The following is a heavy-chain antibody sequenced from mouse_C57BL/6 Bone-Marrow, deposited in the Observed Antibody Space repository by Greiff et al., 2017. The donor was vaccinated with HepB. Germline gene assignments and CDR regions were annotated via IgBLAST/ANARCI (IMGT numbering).Heavy chain of an antibody. CDR1: GYSFTGYF. D-gene: IGHD2-3*01. Sequence: EVKLVESGPELVKPGDSVKISCKASGYSFTGYFMNWVMQSHGKSLEWIGRINPYNGDTFYNQKFKGKATLTVDKSSSTAHMELRSLTSEDSAVYYCAREREYDGYYVDYAMDYWGQGTSVTVSS. CDR3: AREREYDGYYVDYAMDY. J-gene: IGHJ4*01. V-gene: IGHV1-20*01. CDR2: INPYNGDT.